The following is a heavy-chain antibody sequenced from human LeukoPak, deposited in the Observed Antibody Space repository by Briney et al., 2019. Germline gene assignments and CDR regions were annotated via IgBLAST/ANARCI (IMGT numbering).Heavy chain of an antibody. CDR2: NSRRRSSR. D-gene: IGHD2-15*01. V-gene: IGHV3-11*06. CDR3: ANIPEEVVAATGTGHFDY. Sequence: PGGSLRLSCVASGLTFSDFCTSWLSHAPGKGLEWISYNSRRRSSRVYADSVKGRFTISRDNAKSTLYRQTNSLRAEATAVYYSANIPEEVVAATGTGHFDYWGQGTLVTVSS. CDR1: GLTFSDFC. J-gene: IGHJ4*02.